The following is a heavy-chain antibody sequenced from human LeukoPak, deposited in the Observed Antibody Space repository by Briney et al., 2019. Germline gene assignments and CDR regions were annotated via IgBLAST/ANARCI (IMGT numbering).Heavy chain of an antibody. J-gene: IGHJ4*02. Sequence: GGSLRLSCAVSGFTFSRYSLHWVRQAPGKGLEWISYITPSGNNKYYSDSVKGRFTISRDNAKNSLYLQMNSLRAEDTAVYYCASQAGGATRYWGQGTLVTVSS. CDR1: GFTFSRYS. V-gene: IGHV3-48*01. CDR2: ITPSGNNK. D-gene: IGHD4/OR15-4a*01. CDR3: ASQAGGATRY.